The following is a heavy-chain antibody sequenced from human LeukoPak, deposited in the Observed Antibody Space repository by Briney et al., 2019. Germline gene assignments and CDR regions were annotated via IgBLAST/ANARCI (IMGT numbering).Heavy chain of an antibody. CDR3: ARTKTATSWYFDL. D-gene: IGHD1-1*01. CDR2: ISTYNGNT. CDR1: TYMFTSKG. J-gene: IGHJ2*01. Sequence: ASVKVSCKASTYMFTSKGISWVRQAPGQGLEWMGWISTYNGNTNYAQKFQGRVTVTTDTSTSTAYMELRSLRSDDTAVSYCARTKTATSWYFDLWGRGTLVTVSS. V-gene: IGHV1-18*01.